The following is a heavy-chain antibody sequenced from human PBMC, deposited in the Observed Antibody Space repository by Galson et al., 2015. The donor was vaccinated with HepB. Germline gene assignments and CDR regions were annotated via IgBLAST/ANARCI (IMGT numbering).Heavy chain of an antibody. D-gene: IGHD5-12*01. J-gene: IGHJ4*02. CDR2: IRRNTYGGTT. V-gene: IGHV3-49*03. CDR3: SGDRRGGYGPFDY. CDR1: GFTSGDYA. Sequence: SLRLSCAASGFTSGDYAVTWFRQAPGKGLEWVGYIRRNTYGGTTEYAASEKGRFTFSRDDSKNIVYLRMNSLKTEDTAMYYCSGDRRGGYGPFDYWGQGTLVTVSP.